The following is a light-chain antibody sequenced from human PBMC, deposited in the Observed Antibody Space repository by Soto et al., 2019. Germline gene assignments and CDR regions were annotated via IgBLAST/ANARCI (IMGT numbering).Light chain of an antibody. V-gene: IGLV2-14*01. CDR1: SSDVGGYNY. CDR3: SSYTRSSTLVV. CDR2: DVS. Sequence: QSALTQPASVSGSPGQSMTISCTGTSSDVGGYNYVSWYQQHPGKAPKLMIYDVSNRPSGVSNRFSGSKSGNTASLTISGLQPEDKADYYCSSYTRSSTLVVFGGGTKLTVL. J-gene: IGLJ2*01.